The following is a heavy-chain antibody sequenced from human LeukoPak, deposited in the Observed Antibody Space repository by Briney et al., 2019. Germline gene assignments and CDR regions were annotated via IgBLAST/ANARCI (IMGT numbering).Heavy chain of an antibody. CDR2: ISGSGGRT. D-gene: IGHD6-19*01. V-gene: IGHV3-23*01. J-gene: IGHJ4*02. Sequence: PGGSLRLSCAASGFTLSSDALSWVRQAPGKGLEWVSLISGSGGRTDYADSVKGRFTISRDNSKNTLYLQMNSLTAEDTAVYYCAKHVRTSVWFFDYWGQGTLVTVSS. CDR1: GFTLSSDA. CDR3: AKHVRTSVWFFDY.